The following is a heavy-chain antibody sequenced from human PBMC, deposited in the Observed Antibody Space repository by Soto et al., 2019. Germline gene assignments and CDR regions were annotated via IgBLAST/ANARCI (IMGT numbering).Heavy chain of an antibody. CDR3: AKDKKGGSGSYKYYYFYYGMDV. CDR1: GFSLSDYA. D-gene: IGHD3-10*01. J-gene: IGHJ6*02. Sequence: PGGSLRLSCAASGFSLSDYAMSWVRQAPGKGLEWVSTISGSGDSTYYGDSVKGRFIIARDTSKNTLYMQMNSLRAGDTAEYYCAKDKKGGSGSYKYYYFYYGMDVWGQGTTVTVSS. V-gene: IGHV3-23*01. CDR2: ISGSGDST.